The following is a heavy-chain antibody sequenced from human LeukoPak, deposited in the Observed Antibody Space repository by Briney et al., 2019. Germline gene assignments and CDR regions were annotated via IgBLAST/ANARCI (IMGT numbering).Heavy chain of an antibody. V-gene: IGHV3-23*01. J-gene: IGHJ3*01. D-gene: IGHD6-13*01. CDR2: FSASDGSA. CDR1: GFTLSSYG. Sequence: GGSLRLSCAASGFTLSSYGMTWVRQAPGKGLEWVSAFSASDGSAQYAESVRGRFTISRDNSKNALYLQMDSLRAEDTAVYYCAKARIAAVGTGAFDVWGQGTTVTVSS. CDR3: AKARIAAVGTGAFDV.